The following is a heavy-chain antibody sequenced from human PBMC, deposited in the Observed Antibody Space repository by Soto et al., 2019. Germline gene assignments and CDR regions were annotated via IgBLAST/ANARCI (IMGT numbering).Heavy chain of an antibody. V-gene: IGHV1-18*01. CDR1: GYTFTSYG. J-gene: IGHJ6*02. CDR3: AREGSRPYYYYGMDV. D-gene: IGHD1-26*01. Sequence: QVQLVQSGAEVKKPGASVTVSCKASGYTFTSYGFSWVRQAPGQGLEWMGWISAYNGNTNYAQKLQGRVTMTTDTATSTAYMARRSLRSDDTAVYYCAREGSRPYYYYGMDVWGQGTTVTVSS. CDR2: ISAYNGNT.